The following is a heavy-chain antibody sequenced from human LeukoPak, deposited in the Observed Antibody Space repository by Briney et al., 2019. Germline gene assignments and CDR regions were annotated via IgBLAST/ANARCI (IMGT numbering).Heavy chain of an antibody. D-gene: IGHD6-19*01. J-gene: IGHJ4*02. CDR2: INSDGSST. Sequence: GGSLRLSCAASGFTFSSYWMHWVRQAPGKGLVWVSRINSDGSSTGYADSVKGRFTISRDNAKNTLYLQMNSLRAEDTAVYYCAREGIAVAGSFDYWGQGTLVTASS. CDR3: AREGIAVAGSFDY. CDR1: GFTFSSYW. V-gene: IGHV3-74*01.